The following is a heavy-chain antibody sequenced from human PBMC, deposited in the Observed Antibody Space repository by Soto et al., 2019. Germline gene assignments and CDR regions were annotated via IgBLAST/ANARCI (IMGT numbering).Heavy chain of an antibody. Sequence: SVKVSCKASGFTFTSSAMQWVRQARGQRLEWIGWIVVGSGNTNYAQKFQERVTITRDMSTSTAYMELSRLRSDDTAVYYCARAEGSSGWYTNYYYGMDVWGQGTTVTVS. J-gene: IGHJ6*02. CDR1: GFTFTSSA. CDR2: IVVGSGNT. D-gene: IGHD6-19*01. CDR3: ARAEGSSGWYTNYYYGMDV. V-gene: IGHV1-58*02.